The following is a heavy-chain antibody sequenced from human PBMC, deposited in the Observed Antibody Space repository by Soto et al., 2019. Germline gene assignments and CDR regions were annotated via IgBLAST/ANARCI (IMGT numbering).Heavy chain of an antibody. J-gene: IGHJ6*02. D-gene: IGHD3-22*01. CDR2: IIPILGTA. V-gene: IGHV1-69*10. Sequence: SVKVSCKASGGTFSSYAISWVRQAPGQGLEWMGGIIPILGTAKYAQKLQGRVTITADKSTSTAYMELSRLRSEDTAVYYCVNDRGEQSVVRYSYYGMDVWGQGTTVTVSS. CDR1: GGTFSSYA. CDR3: VNDRGEQSVVRYSYYGMDV.